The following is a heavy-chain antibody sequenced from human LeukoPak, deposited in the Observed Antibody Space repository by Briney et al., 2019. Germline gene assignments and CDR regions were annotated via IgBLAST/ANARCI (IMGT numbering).Heavy chain of an antibody. D-gene: IGHD3-22*01. CDR2: IWYDGSNK. CDR1: GFTFSSYG. J-gene: IGHJ4*02. Sequence: PGGSLRLSCAASGFTFSSYGMHWVRQAPGKGLEWVAVIWYDGSNKYYADSVKGRFTISRDNSKNTLYLQMNSLRAEDTAVYYCAKDFYYDSSGYYDIGYYFDYWGQGTLVTVSS. CDR3: AKDFYYDSSGYYDIGYYFDY. V-gene: IGHV3-33*06.